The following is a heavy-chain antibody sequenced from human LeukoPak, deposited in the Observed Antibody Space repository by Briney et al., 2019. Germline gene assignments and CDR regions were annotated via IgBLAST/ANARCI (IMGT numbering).Heavy chain of an antibody. J-gene: IGHJ4*02. CDR2: ISGSGGST. Sequence: PGGSLRLSCAASGFTFSSYAMSWVRQAPGKRLEWVSAISGSGGSTYYADSVKGRFTISRDNSKNTLYLQMNSLRAEDTAVYYCAKPTQGSGSYQFDYWGQGTLVTVSS. CDR1: GFTFSSYA. V-gene: IGHV3-23*01. D-gene: IGHD1-26*01. CDR3: AKPTQGSGSYQFDY.